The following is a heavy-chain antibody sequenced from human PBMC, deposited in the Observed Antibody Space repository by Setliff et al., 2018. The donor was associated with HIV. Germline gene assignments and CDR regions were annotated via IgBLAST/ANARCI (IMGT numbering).Heavy chain of an antibody. CDR2: INAGSGNT. CDR1: GYTFTSYS. V-gene: IGHV1-3*01. CDR3: ARDGCDGNRCYLYNWFDP. Sequence: ASVKVSCKASGYTFTSYSLHWVRQAPGQRLEWMGWINAGSGNTKYSQKFQGRVTITRDTSARTVFMDLSSLTSEDTAVYYCARDGCDGNRCYLYNWFDPWGQGTLVTV. J-gene: IGHJ5*02. D-gene: IGHD2-15*01.